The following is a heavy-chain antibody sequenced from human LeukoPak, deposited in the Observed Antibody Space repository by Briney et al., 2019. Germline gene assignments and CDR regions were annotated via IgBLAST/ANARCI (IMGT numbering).Heavy chain of an antibody. J-gene: IGHJ4*02. Sequence: NTSETLSLTCTVSGGSISSSSYYWGWLRQPPGKGLEWIGAVYYSGATYYNPSLRSRVTISVDTSKNQFSLKLSSVTAADTAVYYCARGGAARQGHAWYWGQGTLVTVSS. CDR2: VYYSGAT. CDR1: GGSISSSSYY. V-gene: IGHV4-39*01. D-gene: IGHD6-6*01. CDR3: ARGGAARQGHAWY.